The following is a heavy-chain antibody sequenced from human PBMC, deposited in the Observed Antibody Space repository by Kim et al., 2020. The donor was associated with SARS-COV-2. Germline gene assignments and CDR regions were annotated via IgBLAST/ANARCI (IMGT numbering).Heavy chain of an antibody. CDR3: ARVKVGAPGAYYDY. CDR2: ISPHSGAT. J-gene: IGHJ4*02. CDR1: GYSFTGYS. V-gene: IGHV1-2*06. Sequence: ASVKVSCKASGYSFTGYSLHRVRQAPGQGLEWMGRISPHSGATNYAQNFQGRVTMTRDTSFSAVYMELRRLTSDDTAVYYCARVKVGAPGAYYDYWGQGT. D-gene: IGHD6-13*01.